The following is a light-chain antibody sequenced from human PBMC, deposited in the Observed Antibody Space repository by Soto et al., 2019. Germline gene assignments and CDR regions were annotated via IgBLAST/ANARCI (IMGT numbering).Light chain of an antibody. Sequence: DMVISHCPATLSVCQGEGVTLSCRASQSVSSNLAWYQQKPGQAPRLVIYDATNRATGIPARFSGSGSGTDFTLTISSLEPEDFAVYYCQQRSNWRALSFGGGTKVDVK. V-gene: IGKV3-11*01. CDR1: QSVSSN. J-gene: IGKJ4*01. CDR3: QQRSNWRALS. CDR2: DAT.